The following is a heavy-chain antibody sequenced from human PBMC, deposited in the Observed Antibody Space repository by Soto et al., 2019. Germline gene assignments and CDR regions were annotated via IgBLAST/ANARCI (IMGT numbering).Heavy chain of an antibody. Sequence: SETLSLTCTVSGGSISSGGYYWSWIRQHPGKGLEWIGYIYYSGSTYYNPSLKSRVTISVDTSKNQFSLKLSSVTAADTAVYYCAREHRAAAYRKFDYWGQGTLVTVSS. CDR2: IYYSGST. CDR1: GGSISSGGYY. D-gene: IGHD6-13*01. V-gene: IGHV4-31*03. J-gene: IGHJ4*02. CDR3: AREHRAAAYRKFDY.